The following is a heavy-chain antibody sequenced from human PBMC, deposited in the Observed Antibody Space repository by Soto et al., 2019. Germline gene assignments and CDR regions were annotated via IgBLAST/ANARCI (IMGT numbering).Heavy chain of an antibody. CDR1: GFTFSSYA. Sequence: RLSCAASGFTFSSYAMTWVRQAPGKGLEWVSGISGSGGSTHYADSVKGRFTISRDNSENTLYLQMDSLRAEDTAVYYCAKGSGYSYGTHFNYWGQGTLVTVSS. D-gene: IGHD5-18*01. J-gene: IGHJ4*02. V-gene: IGHV3-23*01. CDR2: ISGSGGST. CDR3: AKGSGYSYGTHFNY.